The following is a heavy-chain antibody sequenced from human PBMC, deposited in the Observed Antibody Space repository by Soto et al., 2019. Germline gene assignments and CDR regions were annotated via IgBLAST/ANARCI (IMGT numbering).Heavy chain of an antibody. CDR1: GGSISSGGYY. V-gene: IGHV4-31*03. D-gene: IGHD3-22*01. Sequence: SETLSLTCTVSGGSISSGGYYWSWIRQHPGKGLEWIGYIYYSGSTYYNPSLKSRVTISVDTSKNQFSLKLSSVTAADTAVYYCARVVITMIVVPRAAFDIWGQGTMVTVSS. CDR2: IYYSGST. J-gene: IGHJ3*02. CDR3: ARVVITMIVVPRAAFDI.